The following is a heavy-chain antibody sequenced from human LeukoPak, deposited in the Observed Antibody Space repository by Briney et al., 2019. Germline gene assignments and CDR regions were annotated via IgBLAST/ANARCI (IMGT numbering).Heavy chain of an antibody. CDR2: ISYDGSNK. D-gene: IGHD6-13*01. J-gene: IGHJ6*03. CDR1: GFSFSSYA. V-gene: IGHV3-30*04. CDR3: AKEGYSRGYYSYYYMDV. Sequence: GGSLRLPCATSGFSFSSYAMSWVRQAPGKGLEWVTAISYDGSNKYYADSVKGRFTISRDNSKNTLYVQMNSLRAEDTAVYYCAKEGYSRGYYSYYYMDVWGKGTTVTVSS.